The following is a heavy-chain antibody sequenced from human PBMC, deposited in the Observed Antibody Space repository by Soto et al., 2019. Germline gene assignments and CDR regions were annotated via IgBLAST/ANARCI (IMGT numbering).Heavy chain of an antibody. J-gene: IGHJ5*02. CDR2: IHYRANG. V-gene: IGHV4-39*01. CDR3: ARPLQLAVSGFDP. Sequence: SETLSLTCAVSGDSISSSSYYWAWIRQPPGKGLEWIGSIHYRANGYYSPSLKSRITISVDTSKNQISLRLSSVTAADTAVYYCARPLQLAVSGFDPWGQGTLVTVSS. CDR1: GDSISSSSYY. D-gene: IGHD3-3*02.